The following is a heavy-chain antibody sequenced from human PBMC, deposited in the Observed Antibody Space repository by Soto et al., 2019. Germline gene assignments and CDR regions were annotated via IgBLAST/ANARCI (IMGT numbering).Heavy chain of an antibody. V-gene: IGHV4-59*01. CDR1: GGSSSSYY. CDR3: ARVYYDSLRNWFDP. D-gene: IGHD3-22*01. CDR2: IYYSGST. J-gene: IGHJ5*02. Sequence: PSETLSLTCTVSGGSSSSYYWSWIRQPPGKGLEWIGYIYYSGSTNYNPSLKSRVTISVDTSKNQFSLKLSSVTAADTAVYYCARVYYDSLRNWFDPWGQGTLVTVSS.